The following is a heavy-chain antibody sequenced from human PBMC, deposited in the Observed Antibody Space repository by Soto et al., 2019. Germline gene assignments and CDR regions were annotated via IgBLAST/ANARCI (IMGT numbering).Heavy chain of an antibody. V-gene: IGHV4-34*01. Sequence: PSETVSRTCAVYGGSFSGYYWSCIRQPAWKGLEWIVEINHSGSTNYNPSLKSRVTISVDTSKNQFSLKLSSVTAADTAVYYCARHSHYDVWTGYTTYYYGMEFWGQGTTVTLSS. D-gene: IGHD3-3*01. CDR3: ARHSHYDVWTGYTTYYYGMEF. CDR2: INHSGST. J-gene: IGHJ6*02. CDR1: GGSFSGYY.